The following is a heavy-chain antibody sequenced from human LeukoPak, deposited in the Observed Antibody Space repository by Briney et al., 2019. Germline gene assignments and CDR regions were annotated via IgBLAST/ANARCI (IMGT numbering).Heavy chain of an antibody. D-gene: IGHD3-10*02. Sequence: SETLSLTCTVSGGSISSSSYYWGWIRQPPGKGLEWIGSIYYSGSTYYNPSLKSRVTISVDTSKNQFSLKLSSVTAADTAVYYCARGRRPLFGELHSLSNPFDYWGQGTLVTVSS. CDR2: IYYSGST. V-gene: IGHV4-39*07. CDR3: ARGRRPLFGELHSLSNPFDY. CDR1: GGSISSSSYY. J-gene: IGHJ4*02.